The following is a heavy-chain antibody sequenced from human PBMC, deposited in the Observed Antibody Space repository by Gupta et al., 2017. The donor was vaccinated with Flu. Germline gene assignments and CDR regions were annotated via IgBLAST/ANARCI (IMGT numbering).Heavy chain of an antibody. CDR2: ISGSGTTI. CDR1: GFTFSDFY. J-gene: IGHJ5*01. D-gene: IGHD3-3*01. V-gene: IGHV3-11*01. CDR3: ARPGSGQNYTWFDS. Sequence: QVQLVESGGGLVNPGGSLRLSCAASGFTFSDFYMTWIRQAPGKGLEWVAYISGSGTTIYYADSVKGRFTISRDNAKNSLYLQMNSLRAEDTAVYYCARPGSGQNYTWFDSWGQGTLVTVSS.